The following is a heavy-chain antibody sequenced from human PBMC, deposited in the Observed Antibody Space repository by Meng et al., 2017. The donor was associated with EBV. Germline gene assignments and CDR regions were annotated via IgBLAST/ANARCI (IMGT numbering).Heavy chain of an antibody. CDR1: GYTFTGYY. CDR3: ARVGIAVAGTGDY. J-gene: IGHJ4*02. CDR2: INPNSGGT. V-gene: IGHV1-2*06. Sequence: VQRVKPVAEVKKPGAPVKVSCKASGYTFTGYYMHWVRQAPGQGLEWMGRINPNSGGTNYAQKFQGRVTMTRDTSISTAYMELSRLRSDDTAVYYCARVGIAVAGTGDYWGQGTLVTVSS. D-gene: IGHD6-19*01.